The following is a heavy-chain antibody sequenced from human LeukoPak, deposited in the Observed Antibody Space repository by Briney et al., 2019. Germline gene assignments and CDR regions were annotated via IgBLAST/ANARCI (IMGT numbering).Heavy chain of an antibody. D-gene: IGHD2-8*01. CDR2: IYYSGST. CDR3: ARDCFTNGVCARGSDAFDI. CDR1: GGSFSGYY. J-gene: IGHJ3*02. Sequence: SETLSLTCAVYGGSFSGYYWRWIRQPPGKGLEWIGYIYYSGSTYYNPSLKSRVTISVDTSKNQFSLKLSSVTAADTAVYYCARDCFTNGVCARGSDAFDIWGQGTMVTVSS. V-gene: IGHV4-34*09.